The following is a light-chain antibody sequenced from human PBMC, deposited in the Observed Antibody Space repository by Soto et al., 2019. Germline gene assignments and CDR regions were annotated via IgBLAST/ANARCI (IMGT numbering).Light chain of an antibody. J-gene: IGKJ4*01. CDR2: GAS. V-gene: IGKV3-20*01. CDR3: QQYSTSPLT. CDR1: QSVNSNY. Sequence: EIVLTQSPGTLCLSPGERATLSCRASQSVNSNYLAWHQQKPGHAPRLLIYGASSRATGIPARFSGSGSGADFTLPISRLEPEDFAVDYCQQYSTSPLTFGGGTKVDI.